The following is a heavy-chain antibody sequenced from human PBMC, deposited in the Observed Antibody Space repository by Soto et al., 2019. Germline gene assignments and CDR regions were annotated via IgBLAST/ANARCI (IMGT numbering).Heavy chain of an antibody. V-gene: IGHV4-39*01. CDR2: VHYSGST. Sequence: SETLSLTCAVSGGSISSGGYSWSWIRQPPGKGLEWIATVHYSGSTYYTPSLKSRVTISADTSNNQFSLRLNSVTAADTAVYYCARQHYYDSSGYYSWNWGQGTLVTVPS. CDR3: ARQHYYDSSGYYSWN. J-gene: IGHJ4*02. D-gene: IGHD3-22*01. CDR1: GGSISSGGYS.